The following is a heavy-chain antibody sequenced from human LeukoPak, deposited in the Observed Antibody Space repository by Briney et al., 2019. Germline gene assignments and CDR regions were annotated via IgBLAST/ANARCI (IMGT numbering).Heavy chain of an antibody. V-gene: IGHV3-23*01. Sequence: GGSLRLSCAASGFTFSNYAMSWVRQAPGKGLEWVSSISDSGGSTYYADSVKGRFTISRDNSKNTLYLQMNSLRAEDTAVYYCAKDGRGGAIDYWGQGTLVTVSS. CDR1: GFTFSNYA. D-gene: IGHD3-16*01. CDR3: AKDGRGGAIDY. CDR2: ISDSGGST. J-gene: IGHJ4*02.